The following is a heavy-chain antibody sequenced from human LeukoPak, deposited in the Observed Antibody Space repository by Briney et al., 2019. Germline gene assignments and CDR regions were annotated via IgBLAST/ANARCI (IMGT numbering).Heavy chain of an antibody. CDR3: ARGLVGIVVVPATT. CDR1: GGSISSGDYY. CDR2: IYYSGST. Sequence: SETLSLTCTVSGGSISSGDYYWSWIRQPPGKGLEWIGYIYYSGSTYYNPSLKSRVTISVDTSKNQFSLKLSSVTAADTAVYYCARGLVGIVVVPATTWGQGILVTVSS. V-gene: IGHV4-30-4*08. J-gene: IGHJ5*02. D-gene: IGHD2-2*03.